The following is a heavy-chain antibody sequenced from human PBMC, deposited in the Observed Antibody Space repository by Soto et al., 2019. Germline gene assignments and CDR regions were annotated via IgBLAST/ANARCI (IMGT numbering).Heavy chain of an antibody. CDR1: GDTFRDYA. V-gene: IGHV1-69*13. CDR2: FIPVFITA. D-gene: IGHD5-18*01. J-gene: IGHJ4*02. CDR3: ATGPYTAMMNFHY. Sequence: ASVKVSCKASGDTFRDYAITWVRQAPGQGLEWMGNFIPVFITAHYSEIFQDRVTFTADESTTTAYMELSSLTSDDTAVYYCATGPYTAMMNFHYWGQGTLVTVSS.